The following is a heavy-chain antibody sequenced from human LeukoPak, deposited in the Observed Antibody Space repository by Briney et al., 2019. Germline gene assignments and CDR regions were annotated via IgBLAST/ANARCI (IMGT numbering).Heavy chain of an antibody. Sequence: GGSLRLSCAASGFTFSSYWMHWVRQAPGKGLVWVSRINTDGSSTSYADSVKGRFTISRDNAKNTLYLQMNCLRAEDTAVYYCARASFPGTTHYYSYMDVWGKGPTVTVPS. D-gene: IGHD3-10*01. J-gene: IGHJ6*03. CDR1: GFTFSSYW. V-gene: IGHV3-74*01. CDR3: ARASFPGTTHYYSYMDV. CDR2: INTDGSST.